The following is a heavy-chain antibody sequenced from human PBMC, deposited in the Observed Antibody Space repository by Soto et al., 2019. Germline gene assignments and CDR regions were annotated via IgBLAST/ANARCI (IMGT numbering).Heavy chain of an antibody. CDR2: INSDGSST. CDR1: GFTFSSYW. Sequence: SGGSLRLSCAASGFTFSSYWMHWVRQAPGKGLVWVSRINSDGSSTSYADSVKGRFTISRDNAKNTLYLQMNSLRAEDTAVYYCARAVQYYDFWSGYYASDAFDIWGQGTMVTVSS. CDR3: ARAVQYYDFWSGYYASDAFDI. J-gene: IGHJ3*02. V-gene: IGHV3-74*01. D-gene: IGHD3-3*01.